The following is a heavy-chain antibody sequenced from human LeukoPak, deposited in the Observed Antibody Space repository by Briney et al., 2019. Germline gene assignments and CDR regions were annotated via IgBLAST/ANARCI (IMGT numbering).Heavy chain of an antibody. CDR3: ARLIDSSSRRYFDY. Sequence: ASVKVSCKASGYTFTSYGISWVRQAPGQGLEWVGWISVYNGNTNYAQKLQGRVTMTTDTSTSTAYMELRSLRSDDTAVYYCARLIDSSSRRYFDYWGQGTLVTVSS. V-gene: IGHV1-18*01. D-gene: IGHD6-13*01. CDR1: GYTFTSYG. CDR2: ISVYNGNT. J-gene: IGHJ4*02.